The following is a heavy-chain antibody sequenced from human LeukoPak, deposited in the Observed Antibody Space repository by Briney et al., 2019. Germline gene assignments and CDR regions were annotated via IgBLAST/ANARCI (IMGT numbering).Heavy chain of an antibody. Sequence: GGSLRLSCAVSGFNFDGYGMSWVRQVPGKGLEWVSGISWNGGNTDYADSVKGRFTISRDSAKNSLYLQMNSLRADDSAVYFCARLWGGLTMSRFLDSWGQGTPVTVSS. V-gene: IGHV3-20*04. D-gene: IGHD3-16*01. CDR1: GFNFDGYG. CDR2: ISWNGGNT. CDR3: ARLWGGLTMSRFLDS. J-gene: IGHJ1*01.